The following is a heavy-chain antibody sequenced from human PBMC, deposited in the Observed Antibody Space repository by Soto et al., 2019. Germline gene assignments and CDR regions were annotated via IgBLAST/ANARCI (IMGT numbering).Heavy chain of an antibody. Sequence: QVQLVESGGGVVQPGTSLRLSCEASGFTFSAFGIHWVRQAPVKGLEWLAVISCDGTHQYYAESVKGRFNISRDNSKNTVFLQMNRLGFEDTAVYYSGKYIVHYYNGMDVWGQGTTVTVSS. J-gene: IGHJ6*02. CDR3: GKYIVHYYNGMDV. V-gene: IGHV3-30*18. CDR1: GFTFSAFG. CDR2: ISCDGTHQ. D-gene: IGHD3-10*01.